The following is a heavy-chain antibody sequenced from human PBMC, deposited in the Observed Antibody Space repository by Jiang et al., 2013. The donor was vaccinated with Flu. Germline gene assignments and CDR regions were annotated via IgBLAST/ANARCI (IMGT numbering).Heavy chain of an antibody. CDR3: ARFGGSVTGFDN. J-gene: IGHJ4*02. D-gene: IGHD3-10*01. Sequence: QLLESGGGLVQPGGSLRLSCGASGFTFSSYEMNWVRQAPGKGLEWVSYISSNGITVYYADSVQGRFTISRDNAKNALYLQINSLRAEDTAVYYCARFGGSVTGFDNWGQGTLVTVSS. V-gene: IGHV3-48*03. CDR1: GFTFSSYE. CDR2: ISSNGITV.